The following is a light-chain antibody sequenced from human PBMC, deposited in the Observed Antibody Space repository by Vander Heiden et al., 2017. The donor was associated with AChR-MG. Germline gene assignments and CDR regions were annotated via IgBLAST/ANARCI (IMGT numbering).Light chain of an antibody. CDR2: EVS. J-gene: IGLJ1*01. CDR3: SSYAGSTPYV. Sequence: QSALTQPPSAPGPPGQSVTIPCTGTSGDVGGYNYVSWYQQHPAKAPKLMIYEVSKRPSGVPDRFSGSKSGNTASLTVSGLQAEDEADYYCSSYAGSTPYVFGTGTKVTVL. CDR1: SGDVGGYNY. V-gene: IGLV2-8*01.